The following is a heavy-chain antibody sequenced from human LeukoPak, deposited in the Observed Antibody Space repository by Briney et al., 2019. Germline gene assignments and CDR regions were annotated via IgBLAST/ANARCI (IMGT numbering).Heavy chain of an antibody. D-gene: IGHD6-19*01. CDR3: ARAKKAVAGFFDY. Sequence: SGTLSLTCTVSGDSISSYYWSWIRQPPGKGLEWIGYIYYSGSTNYNPSLKSRLTISVDTSKNQLSLKLSSVTAADTAVYYCARAKKAVAGFFDYWGQGTLVTVSS. CDR2: IYYSGST. V-gene: IGHV4-59*01. CDR1: GDSISSYY. J-gene: IGHJ4*02.